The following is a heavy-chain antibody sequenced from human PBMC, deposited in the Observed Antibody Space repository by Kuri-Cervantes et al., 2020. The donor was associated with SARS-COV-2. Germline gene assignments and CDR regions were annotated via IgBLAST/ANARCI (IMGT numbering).Heavy chain of an antibody. CDR3: TRRFAVSYYYYYMDV. CDR1: GFTFSSYA. Sequence: GGSLRLSCAASGFTFSSYAMHWVRQASGKGLEWVGRVRGKANNYATAYAASVKGRFTISRDDSKNTAYLQMNSLKTEDTAVYYCTRRFAVSYYYYYMDVWGKGTTVTVSS. CDR2: VRGKANNYAT. V-gene: IGHV3-73*01. J-gene: IGHJ6*03. D-gene: IGHD3-10*01.